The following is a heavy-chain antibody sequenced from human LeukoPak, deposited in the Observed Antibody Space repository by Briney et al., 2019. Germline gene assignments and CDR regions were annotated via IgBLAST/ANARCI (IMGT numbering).Heavy chain of an antibody. CDR2: IKPDGSET. CDR1: GFPFKGYW. D-gene: IGHD3-10*01. Sequence: GGSLRLSCVASGFPFKGYWMTWVRQSPGKGLDWVANIKPDGSETNYLDSVKGRFTISRDNARDSLFLEMNNLRVDDTAVYYCARDGGELWPLDEWGQGVLVTVSS. V-gene: IGHV3-7*01. J-gene: IGHJ4*02. CDR3: ARDGGELWPLDE.